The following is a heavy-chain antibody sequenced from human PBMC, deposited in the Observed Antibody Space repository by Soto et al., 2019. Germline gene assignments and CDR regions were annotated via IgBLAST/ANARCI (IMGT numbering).Heavy chain of an antibody. D-gene: IGHD3-3*02. CDR2: INHSGST. CDR1: GGSFSGYY. J-gene: IGHJ5*02. V-gene: IGHV4-34*01. CDR3: ARGGAGHFWSGYYINWFDP. Sequence: PSETLSLTCAVYGGSFSGYYWSWIRQPPGKGLEWIGEINHSGSTNYNPSLKSRVTISVDTSKNQFSLKLSSVTAADAAVYYCARGGAGHFWSGYYINWFDPWGQGTLVTVSS.